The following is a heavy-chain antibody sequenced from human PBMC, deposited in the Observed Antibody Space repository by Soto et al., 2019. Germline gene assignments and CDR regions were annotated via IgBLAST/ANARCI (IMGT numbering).Heavy chain of an antibody. D-gene: IGHD6-6*01. J-gene: IGHJ6*02. V-gene: IGHV1-2*04. CDR3: ARDLKYSSSSVYYGMDV. Sequence: GASVKVSCKASGYTFTGYYMHWVRHAPGQGLEWMGWINPNSGGTNYAQKFQGWVTMTRDTSISTAYMELSRLRSDDTAVYYCARDLKYSSSSVYYGMDVWGQGTTVTVSS. CDR1: GYTFTGYY. CDR2: INPNSGGT.